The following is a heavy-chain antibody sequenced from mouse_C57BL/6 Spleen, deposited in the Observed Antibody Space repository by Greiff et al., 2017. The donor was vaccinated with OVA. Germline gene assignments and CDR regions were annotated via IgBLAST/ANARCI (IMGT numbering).Heavy chain of an antibody. Sequence: VQLQQSGPELVKPGASVKISCKASGYSFTGYYMNWVKQSPEKSLEWIGEINPSTGGTTYNQKFKAKATLTVDKSSSTAYMQLKSLTSEDSAVYYCARRADGYYPAWFAYWGQGTLVTVSA. D-gene: IGHD2-3*01. CDR1: GYSFTGYY. J-gene: IGHJ3*01. CDR2: INPSTGGT. CDR3: ARRADGYYPAWFAY. V-gene: IGHV1-42*01.